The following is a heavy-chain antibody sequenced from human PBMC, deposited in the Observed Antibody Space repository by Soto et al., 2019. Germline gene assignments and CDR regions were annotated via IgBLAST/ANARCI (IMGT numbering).Heavy chain of an antibody. V-gene: IGHV1-18*01. CDR3: ARGPPPVCIAAAGTDYYGMDV. D-gene: IGHD6-13*01. CDR1: GYTFTSYG. J-gene: IGHJ6*02. CDR2: ISAYNGNT. Sequence: ASVKVSCKASGYTFTSYGISWVRQAPGQGLEWMGWISAYNGNTNYAQKLQGRVTMTTDTSTSTAYMELSSLRSDDTAVYYCARGPPPVCIAAAGTDYYGMDVWGQGTTVTVSS.